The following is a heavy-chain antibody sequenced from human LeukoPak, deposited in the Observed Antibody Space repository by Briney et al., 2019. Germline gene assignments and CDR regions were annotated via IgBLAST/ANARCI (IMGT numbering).Heavy chain of an antibody. V-gene: IGHV1-18*01. CDR2: ISAYNGNT. Sequence: GASVKVSCKASGYTFTSYGISWVRQAPGQGLEWMGWISAYNGNTNYAQKLQGRVTMTRNTSISTAYMELSSLRSEDTAVYYCARALKRTMVRGVNRYYFDYWGQGTLVTVSS. CDR1: GYTFTSYG. D-gene: IGHD3-10*01. CDR3: ARALKRTMVRGVNRYYFDY. J-gene: IGHJ4*02.